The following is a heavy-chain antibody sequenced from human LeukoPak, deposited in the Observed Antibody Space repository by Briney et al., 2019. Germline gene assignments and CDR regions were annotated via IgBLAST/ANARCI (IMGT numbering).Heavy chain of an antibody. CDR2: IIPIFGTT. CDR3: ARSSVVTAMVHLDY. J-gene: IGHJ4*02. V-gene: IGHV1-69*06. Sequence: ASVKVSCKASGGTFSSYAIGWVRQAPGQGLEWMGGIIPIFGTTNYAQKFQGRVTITADKSTSTAYMELSSLRSEDTAVYYCARSSVVTAMVHLDYWGQGTLVTVSS. D-gene: IGHD2-21*02. CDR1: GGTFSSYA.